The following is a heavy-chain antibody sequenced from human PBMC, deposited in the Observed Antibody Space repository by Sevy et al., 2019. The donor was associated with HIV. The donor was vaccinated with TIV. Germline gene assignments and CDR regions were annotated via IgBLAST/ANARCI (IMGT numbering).Heavy chain of an antibody. CDR1: GFTFSSYA. CDR3: AVSLTADRRAFDI. J-gene: IGHJ3*02. V-gene: IGHV3-30-3*01. Sequence: GSLRLSCAASGFTFSSYAMHWVRQAPGKGLEWVAVISYDGSNKYYADSVKGRFTISRDNSKNTLYLQMNSLRAEDTAVYYCAVSLTADRRAFDIWGQGTMVTVSS. CDR2: ISYDGSNK.